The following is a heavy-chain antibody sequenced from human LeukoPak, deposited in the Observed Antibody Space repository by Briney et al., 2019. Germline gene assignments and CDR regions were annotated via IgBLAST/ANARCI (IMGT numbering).Heavy chain of an antibody. CDR3: ARRAAGRLGADYFQH. CDR1: GFTFSSYG. V-gene: IGHV3-33*01. D-gene: IGHD3-10*01. CDR2: IWYDGSNK. Sequence: GGSLRLSCAASGFTFSSYGMHWVRQAPGKGLEWVAVIWYDGSNKYYADSVKGRFTISRDNSKNTLYLQMNSLRDEDTAVYYCARRAAGRLGADYFQHWGQGVLVTVSS. J-gene: IGHJ1*01.